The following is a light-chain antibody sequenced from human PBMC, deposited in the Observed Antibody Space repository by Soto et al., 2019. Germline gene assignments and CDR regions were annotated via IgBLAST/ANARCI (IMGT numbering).Light chain of an antibody. CDR1: QTVNNW. V-gene: IGKV1-5*01. Sequence: DLQMTQSPSTLSASVGDRVTITCRANQTVNNWLAWYQQKPGKAPKLLIYDASSLESGVPSRFSGSGSGTEFTLTVSSLQPDDFATYYCQQYNSYPWTFGQGTKVDIK. J-gene: IGKJ1*01. CDR2: DAS. CDR3: QQYNSYPWT.